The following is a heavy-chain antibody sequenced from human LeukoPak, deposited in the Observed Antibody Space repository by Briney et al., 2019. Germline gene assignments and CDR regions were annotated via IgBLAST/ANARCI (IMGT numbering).Heavy chain of an antibody. V-gene: IGHV3-23*01. D-gene: IGHD3-10*02. CDR2: ISGSGGST. Sequence: GGSLRLSCAASGFTFSSYAMNWVRQAPGEGLEWVSAISGSGGSTYYADSVKGRFTISRDNSKNTLYLQMNSLRAEDTAVYYCAELGITMIGGVWGKGTTVTISS. CDR3: AELGITMIGGV. CDR1: GFTFSSYA. J-gene: IGHJ6*04.